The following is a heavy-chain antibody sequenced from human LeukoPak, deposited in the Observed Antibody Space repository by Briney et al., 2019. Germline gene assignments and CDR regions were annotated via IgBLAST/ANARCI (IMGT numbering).Heavy chain of an antibody. Sequence: ASVKVSCKASGYTFSIYGISWGRQAPGQGLGWMGWLSVYTGATHYSMKLQGRLRLTTDTSTNTAYMELRSLRSDDTAVYFCARNTPGLAKLFDYWGQGTLVTVSS. J-gene: IGHJ4*02. V-gene: IGHV1-18*01. D-gene: IGHD2-15*01. CDR3: ARNTPGLAKLFDY. CDR2: LSVYTGAT. CDR1: GYTFSIYG.